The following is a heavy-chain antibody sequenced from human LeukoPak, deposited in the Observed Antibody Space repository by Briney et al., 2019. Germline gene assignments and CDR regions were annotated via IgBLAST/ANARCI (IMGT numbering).Heavy chain of an antibody. CDR3: ARLTRLGTRGYCSGGSCYYYYYYMDV. Sequence: PSETLSLTCAVYGGSFSGYYWSWIRQPPGKGLEWIGEINHSGSTNYNPSLKSRVTISVDTSKNQFSLKLSSVTAADTAVYYCARLTRLGTRGYCSGGSCYYYYYYMDVWGKGTTVTISS. CDR1: GGSFSGYY. D-gene: IGHD2-15*01. V-gene: IGHV4-34*01. J-gene: IGHJ6*03. CDR2: INHSGST.